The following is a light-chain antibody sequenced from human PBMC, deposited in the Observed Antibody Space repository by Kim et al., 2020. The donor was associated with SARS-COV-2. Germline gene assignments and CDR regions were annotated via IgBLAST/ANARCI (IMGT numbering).Light chain of an antibody. CDR2: VGAGGIVG. V-gene: IGLV9-49*01. CDR3: GADHGSGSNLAWV. J-gene: IGLJ3*02. Sequence: QLVLTQPPSASASLGASVTLTCTLSSGYSNYKVDWYQQRPGKGPRFVMRVGAGGIVGSKGDGIPDRFSVLGSGLNRYLIIKNIQEEDESDYHCGADHGSGSNLAWVFGGGTQLTVL. CDR1: SGYSNYK.